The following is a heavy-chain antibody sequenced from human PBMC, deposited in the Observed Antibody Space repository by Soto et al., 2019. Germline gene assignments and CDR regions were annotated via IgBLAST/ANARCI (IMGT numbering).Heavy chain of an antibody. CDR2: INHSGST. Sequence: PSETLSLTCAVYGGSFSGYYWSWIRQPPGKGLEWIGEINHSGSTNYNPSLKSRVTISADKSIGTAYLQWSSLKASDTAMYYCARDCTNGVCFDYYYGMGVWGQGTTVTVSS. D-gene: IGHD2-8*01. CDR1: GGSFSGYY. J-gene: IGHJ6*02. CDR3: ARDCTNGVCFDYYYGMGV. V-gene: IGHV4-34*01.